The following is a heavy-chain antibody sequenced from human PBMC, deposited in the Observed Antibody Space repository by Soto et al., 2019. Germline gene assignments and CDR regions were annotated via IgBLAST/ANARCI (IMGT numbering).Heavy chain of an antibody. D-gene: IGHD3-10*01. V-gene: IGHV1-58*01. Sequence: SVKVSCKASGFTFTSSAVQWVRQARGQRLEWIGWIVVGSGNTNYAQKFQERVTITRDMSTSTAYMELSSLRSEDTAVYYCAADLEVRGVMMFDPWGQGTLVTVSS. CDR1: GFTFTSSA. J-gene: IGHJ5*02. CDR3: AADLEVRGVMMFDP. CDR2: IVVGSGNT.